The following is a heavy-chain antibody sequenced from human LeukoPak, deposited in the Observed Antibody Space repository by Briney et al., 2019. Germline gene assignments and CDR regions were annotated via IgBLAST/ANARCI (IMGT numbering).Heavy chain of an antibody. CDR2: ISAYNGNT. D-gene: IGHD1-1*01. Sequence: ASVKVSCKASGYTFTSYGISWVRQAPGQGLEWMGLISAYNGNTNYSQKLQGRVTMNTDTSTSTAYMELRSLRSDDTAVYYCARTNGYNWNDLIGYYYYGMDVWGKGTTVTVSS. J-gene: IGHJ6*04. CDR1: GYTFTSYG. V-gene: IGHV1-18*04. CDR3: ARTNGYNWNDLIGYYYYGMDV.